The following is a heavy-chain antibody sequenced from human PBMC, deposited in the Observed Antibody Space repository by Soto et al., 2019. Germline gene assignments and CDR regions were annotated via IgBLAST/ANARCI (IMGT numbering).Heavy chain of an antibody. CDR2: IIPILGIA. D-gene: IGHD5-12*01. CDR3: ATGAPTKDDAFDI. Sequence: SVKVSCKASGGTFSSYTISWVRQAPGQGLEWMGRIIPILGIANYAQKFQGRVTITADKSTSTAYMELSSLRSEDTAVYYCATGAPTKDDAFDIWGQGTMVTVSS. J-gene: IGHJ3*02. V-gene: IGHV1-69*02. CDR1: GGTFSSYT.